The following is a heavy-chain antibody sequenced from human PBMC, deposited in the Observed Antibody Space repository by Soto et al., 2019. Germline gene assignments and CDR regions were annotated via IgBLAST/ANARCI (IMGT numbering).Heavy chain of an antibody. V-gene: IGHV3-53*01. CDR2: IYSGGGT. D-gene: IGHD6-19*01. Sequence: LRLSCTASGFTVSSNYMNWVRQAPGKGLEWVSVIYSGGGTYYADSVKGRFTISRDNSKNTLYLQMNSLRAEDTAIYYCARDLAVAAIAFDIWGQGTMVTASS. J-gene: IGHJ3*02. CDR1: GFTVSSNY. CDR3: ARDLAVAAIAFDI.